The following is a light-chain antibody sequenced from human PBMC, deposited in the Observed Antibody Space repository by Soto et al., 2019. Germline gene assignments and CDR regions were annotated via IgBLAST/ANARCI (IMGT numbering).Light chain of an antibody. CDR3: QQSYSTHWT. V-gene: IGKV1-5*03. CDR2: KAS. J-gene: IGKJ1*01. Sequence: DIQMTQSPSTLSGSVGDRVTITCRASQTISSWLAWYQQKPGKAPKLLIYKASTLKSGVPSRFSGSGSGTELTLTISSLQSEDFATYHCQQSYSTHWTFGQGTKVDIK. CDR1: QTISSW.